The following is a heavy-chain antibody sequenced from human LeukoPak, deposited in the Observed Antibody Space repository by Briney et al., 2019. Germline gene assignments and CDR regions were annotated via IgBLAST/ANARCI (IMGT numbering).Heavy chain of an antibody. CDR1: GGSISSYF. D-gene: IGHD3-9*01. J-gene: IGHJ4*02. CDR3: ARLTVEGGGYYFGF. CDR2: IYSSGST. V-gene: IGHV4-59*01. Sequence: PSETLSLTCTVSGGSISSYFWSWVRQPPGTGLEWIGYIYSSGSTNYNPSLRSRVTISVDASKSQFSLKLTSVTAADTAVYYCARLTVEGGGYYFGFWGPGTLVTVSS.